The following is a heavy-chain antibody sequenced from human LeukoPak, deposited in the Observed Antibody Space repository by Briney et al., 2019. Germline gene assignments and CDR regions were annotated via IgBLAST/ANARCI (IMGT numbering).Heavy chain of an antibody. Sequence: GGSLRLSCAASGFTFSDYYMSWIRQAPGKGLEWVSYISSTSSYTKYADTVKGRFTISRDNAKNSLYLQMNSLKAEDTAVYYCARCRVPTYHLDWWGQGNLVTVTS. J-gene: IGHJ4*02. CDR1: GFTFSDYY. D-gene: IGHD4/OR15-4a*01. V-gene: IGHV3-11*03. CDR3: ARCRVPTYHLDW. CDR2: ISSTSSYT.